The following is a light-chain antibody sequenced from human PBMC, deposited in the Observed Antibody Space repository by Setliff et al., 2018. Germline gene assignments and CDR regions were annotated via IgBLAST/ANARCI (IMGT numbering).Light chain of an antibody. Sequence: QSVLTQPATVSGSPGQSITISCSGTSNDVGAYDLVSWYQQHPGKVPKLIIFDVSNRPSGVSHRFSGSKSGNTASLTISGLQADDEADYYCCAYTASTTYVFVNGTKVT. CDR1: SNDVGAYDL. V-gene: IGLV2-14*03. CDR3: CAYTASTTYV. J-gene: IGLJ1*01. CDR2: DVS.